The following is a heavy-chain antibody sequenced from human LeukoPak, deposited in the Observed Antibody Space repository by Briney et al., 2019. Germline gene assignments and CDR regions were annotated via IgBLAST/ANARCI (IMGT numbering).Heavy chain of an antibody. CDR2: IIPIFGTA. J-gene: IGHJ3*02. Sequence: SVKVSCKASGGTFSSYAISWVRQAPGQGLEWMGGIIPIFGTANYAQKFQGRVTITADESTSTAYMELSSLRSEDTAVYYCARTPDSYGLDQAFDIWGQGTMVTVSS. CDR3: ARTPDSYGLDQAFDI. V-gene: IGHV1-69*13. CDR1: GGTFSSYA. D-gene: IGHD5-18*01.